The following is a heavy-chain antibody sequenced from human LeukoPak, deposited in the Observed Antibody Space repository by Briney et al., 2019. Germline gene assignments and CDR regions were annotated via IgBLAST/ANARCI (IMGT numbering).Heavy chain of an antibody. CDR1: GFTFSGHW. D-gene: IGHD2-8*01. CDR3: ARANPVLMVSKYFQH. V-gene: IGHV3-74*01. J-gene: IGHJ1*01. CDR2: DGSGT. Sequence: GGSLRLSCAVSGFTFSGHWMFWVRQAPGKGLEWVSGDGSGTGYTDSVKGRFTVSRDNARNTLYLQMNSLRAEDTAVYYCARANPVLMVSKYFQHWGQGTLVTVSS.